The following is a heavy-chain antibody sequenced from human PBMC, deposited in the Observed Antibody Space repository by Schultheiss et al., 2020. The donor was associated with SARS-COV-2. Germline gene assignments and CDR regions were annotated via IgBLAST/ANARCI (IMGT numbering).Heavy chain of an antibody. CDR3: ARAGYCSSTSCDHYYYYYMGD. CDR1: GFTFDDYG. D-gene: IGHD2-2*01. Sequence: GGSLRLSCAASGFTFDDYGMSWVRQAPGKGLEWVSGINWNGGSTGYADSVKGRFTISRDNAKNSLYLQMNSLRAEDTALYYCARAGYCSSTSCDHYYYYYMGDWGKGTTVTVSS. V-gene: IGHV3-20*04. J-gene: IGHJ6*03. CDR2: INWNGGST.